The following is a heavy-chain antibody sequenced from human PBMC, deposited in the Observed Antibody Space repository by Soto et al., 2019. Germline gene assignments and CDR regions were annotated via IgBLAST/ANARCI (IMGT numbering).Heavy chain of an antibody. V-gene: IGHV4-34*01. J-gene: IGHJ4*02. CDR2: INHSGSI. CDR1: VGSFSGYY. Sequence: SETLSLTGAVYVGSFSGYYWSWIRQPPGKGLEWIGEINHSGSINYNPSLKSRVTISVDTSKNQFSLKLRSVTAADTAIYYCARGNGMILAVQGDAPDKYYLDFWSQGTLVTVSS. CDR3: ARGNGMILAVQGDAPDKYYLDF. D-gene: IGHD3-22*01.